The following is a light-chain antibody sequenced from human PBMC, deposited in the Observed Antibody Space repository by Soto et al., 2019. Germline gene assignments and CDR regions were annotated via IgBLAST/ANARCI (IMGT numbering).Light chain of an antibody. CDR2: AAS. V-gene: IGKV1-39*01. CDR3: QQSYSTLMYT. Sequence: DIQMTQSPSSLSASVGDRVTITCRASQSISSYLNWYQQKPGKAPKLLIYAASSLQSGVPSRFSGSGSGTDFTLTISSLQPVDFATYYCQQSYSTLMYTFGQGTKVDI. J-gene: IGKJ2*01. CDR1: QSISSY.